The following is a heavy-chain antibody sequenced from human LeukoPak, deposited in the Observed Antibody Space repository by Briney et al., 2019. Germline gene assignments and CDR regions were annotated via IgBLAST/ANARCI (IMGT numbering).Heavy chain of an antibody. Sequence: SVKVSCKASGGTFSSYAISWVRQAPGQGLEWMGGIIPIFGTANYAQKFQGRVTITADESTSTAYMELSSLRSEDAAVYYCARGVTYYYDSSGYDYWGQGTLVTVSS. CDR2: IIPIFGTA. V-gene: IGHV1-69*13. CDR3: ARGVTYYYDSSGYDY. J-gene: IGHJ4*02. D-gene: IGHD3-22*01. CDR1: GGTFSSYA.